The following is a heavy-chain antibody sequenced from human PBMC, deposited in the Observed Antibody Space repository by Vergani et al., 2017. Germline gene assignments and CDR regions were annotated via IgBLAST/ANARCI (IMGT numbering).Heavy chain of an antibody. D-gene: IGHD2-2*01. CDR1: GGSISSGDYY. J-gene: IGHJ6*03. CDR3: ARSYCSSTSCRSPDYYYYMDV. Sequence: QVQLQESGPGLVKPSQTLSLTCTVSGGSISSGDYYWSWIRQPPGKGLEWIGYIYYSGSTYYNPSLKSRVTMSVDTSKNQFSLKLSSVTAADTAVYYCARSYCSSTSCRSPDYYYYMDVWGKGTTVTVSS. CDR2: IYYSGST. V-gene: IGHV4-30-4*08.